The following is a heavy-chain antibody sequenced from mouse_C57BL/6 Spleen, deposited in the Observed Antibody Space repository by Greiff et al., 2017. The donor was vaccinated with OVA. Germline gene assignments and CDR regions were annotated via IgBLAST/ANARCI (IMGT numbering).Heavy chain of an antibody. V-gene: IGHV1-69*01. D-gene: IGHD2-12*01. CDR2: IDPSDSYT. Sequence: QVQLQQPGAELVMPGASVKLSCKASGYTFTSYWMHWVKQRPGQGLEWIGEIDPSDSYTNYNQKFKGKATLTVDKSSSTAYMQLSSLTSEDSAVYYCARLPTTTSFAYWGQGTLVTVSA. CDR3: ARLPTTTSFAY. CDR1: GYTFTSYW. J-gene: IGHJ3*01.